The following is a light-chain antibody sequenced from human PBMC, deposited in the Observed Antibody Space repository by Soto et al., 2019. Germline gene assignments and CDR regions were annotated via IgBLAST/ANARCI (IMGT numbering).Light chain of an antibody. CDR1: SSDVGSYNL. V-gene: IGLV2-23*02. CDR2: EVS. CDR3: CSYAGSIVV. Sequence: QSVLTQPASVSGSPGQSITISCTGTSSDVGSYNLVSWYQQHPGKAPKLMIYEVSKRPSGVSNRFSGSKSGNTASLTISGLQAEDEADYYCCSYAGSIVVFGGGTKVTVL. J-gene: IGLJ2*01.